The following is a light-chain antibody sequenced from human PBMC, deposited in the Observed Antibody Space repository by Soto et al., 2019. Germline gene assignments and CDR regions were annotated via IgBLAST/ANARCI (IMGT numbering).Light chain of an antibody. V-gene: IGKV3-20*01. CDR1: QSVSSNY. CDR3: QQYAGSPLT. Sequence: EIVLMQSPGTLSLSPGERATLSCRASQSVSSNYLAWYQQKPGQAPRLLMYGASSRATGIPDRFSGSGSATDFTLTISRLEPEDFAVYYCQQYAGSPLTFGQGTRLEIK. J-gene: IGKJ5*01. CDR2: GAS.